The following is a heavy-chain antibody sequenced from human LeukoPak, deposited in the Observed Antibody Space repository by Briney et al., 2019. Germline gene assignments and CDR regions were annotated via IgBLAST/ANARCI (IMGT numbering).Heavy chain of an antibody. J-gene: IGHJ4*02. D-gene: IGHD3-16*01. CDR1: GFTFSSYG. Sequence: GSLRLSCAASGFTFSSYGMHWVRQAPGKGLEWVSSISSSSSYIYYADSVKGRFTISRDNAKNSLYLQMNSLRAEDTAVYYCARAAENYGGRFDSWGQGTLVTVSS. CDR2: ISSSSSYI. V-gene: IGHV3-21*01. CDR3: ARAAENYGGRFDS.